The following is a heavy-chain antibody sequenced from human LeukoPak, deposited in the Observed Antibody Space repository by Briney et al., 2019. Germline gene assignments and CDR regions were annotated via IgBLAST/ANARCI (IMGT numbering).Heavy chain of an antibody. Sequence: PGGSLRLSCAASGFTFSSYAVSWVRQAPGKGLECVSTISGSGGSTNYADSVKGRFTISRDNSKNTLYLQMNSLRAEDTAVYYCVKELSSGYYGYYFDYWGQGTLVTVSS. J-gene: IGHJ4*02. V-gene: IGHV3-23*01. CDR2: ISGSGGST. CDR1: GFTFSSYA. D-gene: IGHD6-19*01. CDR3: VKELSSGYYGYYFDY.